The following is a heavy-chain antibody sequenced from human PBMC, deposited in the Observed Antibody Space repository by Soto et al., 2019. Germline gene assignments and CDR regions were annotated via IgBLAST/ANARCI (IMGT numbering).Heavy chain of an antibody. V-gene: IGHV6-1*01. D-gene: IGHD1-7*01. CDR2: TYYRSRWYN. Sequence: PSQTLSLTGAISGESVSSNSAAWNWIRLSPSRGLEWLARTYYRSRWYNDYAVSVRSRITVNPDTSKNQFSLQLTSVTPEDTAVYYCAGTTSHQWYYMDVWGKGTTVTVSS. CDR1: GESVSSNSAA. J-gene: IGHJ6*03. CDR3: AGTTSHQWYYMDV.